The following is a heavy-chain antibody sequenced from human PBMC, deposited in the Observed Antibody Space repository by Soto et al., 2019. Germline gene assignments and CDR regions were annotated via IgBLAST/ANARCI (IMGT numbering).Heavy chain of an antibody. V-gene: IGHV1-69*09. Sequence: QAQLVQSGAEGKKPGSSVKVSCTASGGTFGNHAISWVRQVPGQGLEWMGGIIPVLGVGDNAQKFQGRVTITADTSTNTAYMELSSLRSEDTAHYYCAREAGYSYGYVFDYWGQGTLVIVSS. CDR2: IIPVLGVG. CDR1: GGTFGNHA. J-gene: IGHJ4*02. D-gene: IGHD5-18*01. CDR3: AREAGYSYGYVFDY.